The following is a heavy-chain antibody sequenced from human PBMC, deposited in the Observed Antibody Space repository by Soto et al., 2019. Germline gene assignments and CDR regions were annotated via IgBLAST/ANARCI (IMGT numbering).Heavy chain of an antibody. CDR3: AKLCRSLGFGSMRYFDSSGSAWYLDL. V-gene: IGHV3-30*18. CDR2: VSFDGRDE. Sequence: QVQLVESGGGVVQPGRSLRLSCAVSGFTLRNHGMHWVRQSPGKGLEWVAVVSFDGRDEYYANSVKGRFTVSRDNSRNSVYLQMTSLKDEDTAVYYCAKLCRSLGFGSMRYFDSSGSAWYLDLWGRGTLVTVSS. D-gene: IGHD3-22*01. CDR1: GFTLRNHG. J-gene: IGHJ2*01.